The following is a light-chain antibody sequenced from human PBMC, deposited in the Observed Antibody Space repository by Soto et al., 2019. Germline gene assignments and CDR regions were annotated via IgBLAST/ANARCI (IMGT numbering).Light chain of an antibody. CDR3: SSYTSSSTVV. J-gene: IGLJ2*01. CDR2: DVS. V-gene: IGLV2-14*03. Sequence: QSALTQPASVSGSPGQSITISCTGTSSDVGGYNSVSWYQQHPGKVPKLMIYDVSNRPSGVSNRFSGSKSVNTASLTISGLQAEDEADYYCSSYTSSSTVVFGGGTKLTV. CDR1: SSDVGGYNS.